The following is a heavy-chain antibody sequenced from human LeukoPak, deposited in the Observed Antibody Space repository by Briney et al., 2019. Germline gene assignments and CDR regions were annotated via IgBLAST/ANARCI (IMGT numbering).Heavy chain of an antibody. CDR2: ISSSSSYT. V-gene: IGHV3-11*06. J-gene: IGHJ4*02. D-gene: IGHD6-13*01. CDR3: ARAGYSSSRGGFDY. CDR1: GGSISSYY. Sequence: PSETLSLTCTVSGGSISSYYWSWIRQAPGKGLEWVSYISSSSSYTNYADSVKGRFTISRDNAKNSLYLQMNSLRAEDTAVYYCARAGYSSSRGGFDYWGQGTLVTVSS.